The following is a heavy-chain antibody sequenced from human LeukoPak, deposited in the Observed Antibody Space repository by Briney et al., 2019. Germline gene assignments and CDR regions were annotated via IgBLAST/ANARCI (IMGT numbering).Heavy chain of an antibody. V-gene: IGHV1-8*01. CDR2: MNPNSGDI. CDR3: ARRTEAAHDY. Sequence: ASVKDSCKASGYTFTSYDINWVRQATGQGPEWMGWMNPNSGDIGYAQKFQGRVTMTRDTSIRTAYMQLSSLTSEDTAVYFCARRTEAAHDYWGQGTLVTVSS. CDR1: GYTFTSYD. J-gene: IGHJ4*02.